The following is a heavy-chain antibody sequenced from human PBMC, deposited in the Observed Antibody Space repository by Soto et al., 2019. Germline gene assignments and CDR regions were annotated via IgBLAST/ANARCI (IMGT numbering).Heavy chain of an antibody. D-gene: IGHD6-25*01. CDR3: ARTDTGGTYFEF. Sequence: QVQLVESGGGVVQPGMSLRLSCADSGFTFSEYDMHWVRQAPGKGLEWVALISYVGTKTDYADSVKGRFTISRDNFKKCVSLRMESLRAEDSAVYFCARTDTGGTYFEFWGRGTLVTVSS. CDR2: ISYVGTKT. J-gene: IGHJ4*02. V-gene: IGHV3-30*13. CDR1: GFTFSEYD.